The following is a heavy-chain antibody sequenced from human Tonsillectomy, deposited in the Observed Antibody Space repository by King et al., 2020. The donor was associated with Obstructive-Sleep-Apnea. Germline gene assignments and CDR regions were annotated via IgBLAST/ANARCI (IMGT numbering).Heavy chain of an antibody. J-gene: IGHJ6*02. V-gene: IGHV4-34*01. CDR2: INHSGST. D-gene: IGHD3-9*01. CDR3: ARGARYPYGMDV. CDR1: GGSFIGYY. Sequence: VQLQQWGAGLLKPSETLSLTCTVYGGSFIGYYWSWIRQPPGKGLEWIGEINHSGSTNYNPSLKSRVTMSVDTSKNQFSLKLSSVTAADTAVYYCARGARYPYGMDVGGQGTTVTVSS.